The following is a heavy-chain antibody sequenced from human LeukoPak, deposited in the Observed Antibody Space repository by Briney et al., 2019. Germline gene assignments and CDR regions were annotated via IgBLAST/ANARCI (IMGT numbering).Heavy chain of an antibody. V-gene: IGHV3-30*02. D-gene: IGHD3-22*01. CDR3: AKDPRGLLLPFHFIDY. Sequence: PGGSPRLSCAASGFTFSSYGMHWVRQAPGKGLEWVAFIRYDGSNKYYADSVKGRFTISRDNSKNTLYLQMNSLRAEDTAVYYCAKDPRGLLLPFHFIDYWGQGTLVTVSS. CDR1: GFTFSSYG. CDR2: IRYDGSNK. J-gene: IGHJ4*02.